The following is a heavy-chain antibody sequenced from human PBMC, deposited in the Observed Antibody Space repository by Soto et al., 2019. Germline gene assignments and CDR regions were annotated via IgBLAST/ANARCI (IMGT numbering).Heavy chain of an antibody. Sequence: QVQLVESGGGVVQPGRSLRLSCAASGFTFSRYGMHWVRQAPGKGLEWVAVIWYDGSNKYYADSVKGRFTISRDNSKNTLYLHMNSLRADDTAVYYCAIVLWSFDCWGQVTLVTVSS. CDR3: AIVLWSFDC. J-gene: IGHJ4*02. V-gene: IGHV3-33*01. CDR1: GFTFSRYG. D-gene: IGHD5-18*01. CDR2: IWYDGSNK.